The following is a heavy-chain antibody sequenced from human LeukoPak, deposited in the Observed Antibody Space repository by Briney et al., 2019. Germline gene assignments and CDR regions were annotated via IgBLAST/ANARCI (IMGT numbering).Heavy chain of an antibody. V-gene: IGHV5-51*01. CDR1: GYSFTSYW. CDR3: ARGDDIVVVPAAMTFDY. Sequence: GESLKISCKGSGYSFTSYWIGWVRQMPGKGLEWMGIICPGDSDTRYSPSFQGQVTISADKSISTAYLQWSSLKASDTAMYYCARGDDIVVVPAAMTFDYWGQGTLVTVSS. D-gene: IGHD2-2*01. J-gene: IGHJ4*02. CDR2: ICPGDSDT.